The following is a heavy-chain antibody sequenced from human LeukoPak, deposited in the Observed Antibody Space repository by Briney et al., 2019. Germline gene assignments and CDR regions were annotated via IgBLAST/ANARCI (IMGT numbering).Heavy chain of an antibody. Sequence: GGSLRLSCAASGFTFSNYYMSWIRQAPGKGLEWVSHISKSGSTIYYVDSVKARFTISRDNAKNSLSLQMNSLRAEDTAVYYCAVDHVVTDRVIHYYYLDDWGKGTTVTAAS. CDR1: GFTFSNYY. J-gene: IGHJ6*03. CDR2: ISKSGSTI. D-gene: IGHD5-18*01. CDR3: AVDHVVTDRVIHYYYLDD. V-gene: IGHV3-11*01.